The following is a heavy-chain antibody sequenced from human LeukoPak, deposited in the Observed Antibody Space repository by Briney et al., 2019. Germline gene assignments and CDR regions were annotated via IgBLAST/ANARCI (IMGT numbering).Heavy chain of an antibody. J-gene: IGHJ6*02. Sequence: GVLRLSCTAAGFTFGDYSISWFRQAPGKGLQWVGFIAGKTHPGTTEYAASVKGRFSISRDDSKSVAYLEMNSLNTEDTAVYFCSRDSYGYQPEFGFAVWGPGTTVTVSS. CDR3: SRDSYGYQPEFGFAV. CDR1: GFTFGDYS. V-gene: IGHV3-49*03. D-gene: IGHD5-24*01. CDR2: IAGKTHPGTT.